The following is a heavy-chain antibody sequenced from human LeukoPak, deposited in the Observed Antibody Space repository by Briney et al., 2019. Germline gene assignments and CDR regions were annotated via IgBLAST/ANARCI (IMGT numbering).Heavy chain of an antibody. CDR1: GFMFADHG. CDR3: ARGEWDLRD. J-gene: IGHJ4*02. CDR2: INWNGGST. V-gene: IGHV3-20*04. Sequence: GESLRLSCAASGFMFADHGMTWVRQVPGKGLEWVSGINWNGGSTGYVDSVKGRFSISRDNAKNVLFLQMNNLRAEDTAFYYCARGEWDLRDWGQGTLVTVSS. D-gene: IGHD1-26*01.